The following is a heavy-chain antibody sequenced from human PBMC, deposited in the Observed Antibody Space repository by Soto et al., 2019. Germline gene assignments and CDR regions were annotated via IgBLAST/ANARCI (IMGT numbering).Heavy chain of an antibody. Sequence: SETLSLTCTVSGSSINSSGYYWGWIRQPPGKRLEWIGSIYYSGNTYYNPSPKSRLAISVDSSKNQFSLNMTSVTAADTAVYYCARHGSFWGQGTLVTVSS. V-gene: IGHV4-39*01. D-gene: IGHD3-16*01. CDR1: GSSINSSGYY. CDR3: ARHGSF. CDR2: IYYSGNT. J-gene: IGHJ4*02.